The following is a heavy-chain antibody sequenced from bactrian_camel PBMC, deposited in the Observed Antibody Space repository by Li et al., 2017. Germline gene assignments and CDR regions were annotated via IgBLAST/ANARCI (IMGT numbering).Heavy chain of an antibody. Sequence: HVQLVESGGGSVQTGGSLRLSCVVSGYAYSDGYCLGWFRQAPGKEREWVALSNSRGSTSSAESVKGRFTISKGNAKYTVYLQMNGLKPEDTAMYYCALAAASDGDCWAYERPGQGTQVTVS. CDR2: SNSRGST. D-gene: IGHD1*01. V-gene: IGHV3S26*01. J-gene: IGHJ4*01. CDR1: GYAYSDGYC.